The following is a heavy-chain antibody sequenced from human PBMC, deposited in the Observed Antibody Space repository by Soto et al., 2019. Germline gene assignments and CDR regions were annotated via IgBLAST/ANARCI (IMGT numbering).Heavy chain of an antibody. CDR3: XRSVGYRSGWWPYYFDY. CDR2: IYHSGSF. CDR1: GDSISSVGYS. V-gene: IGHV4-30-2*01. J-gene: IGHJ4*02. D-gene: IGHD6-19*01. Sequence: SETLSLTCAVSGDSISSVGYSWNWIRQPPGEGLEWIGYIYHSGSFLYNPSLKSRVTISLDRSKNQFSLRLSSVTAADTAVFYCXRSVGYRSGWWPYYFDYWGQGALVTVSS.